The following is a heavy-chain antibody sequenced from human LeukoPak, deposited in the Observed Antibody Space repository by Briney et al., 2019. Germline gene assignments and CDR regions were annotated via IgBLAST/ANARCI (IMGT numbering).Heavy chain of an antibody. Sequence: GGSLRLSCAASGFTFSGSAMHWVRQAPGKGLEWVAVISYDGSNKYYADSVKGRFTISRDNSKNTLYLQMNSLRAEDTAVYYCARGDCSSTSCSDDSYYYYGMDVWGQGTTVTVSS. CDR1: GFTFSGSA. J-gene: IGHJ6*02. CDR3: ARGDCSSTSCSDDSYYYYGMDV. D-gene: IGHD2-2*01. CDR2: ISYDGSNK. V-gene: IGHV3-30*04.